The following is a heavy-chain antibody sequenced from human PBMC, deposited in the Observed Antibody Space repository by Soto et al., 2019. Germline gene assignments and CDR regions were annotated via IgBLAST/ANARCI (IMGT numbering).Heavy chain of an antibody. Sequence: ASVKVSCKASGGTFSSYAISWVRQAPGQGLEWMGGIIPIFGTANYAQKFQGRVTITADESTSTAYMELSSLRSEDTAVYYCAREIVVVPAAIPIPGEYYYYGMDVWGQGTTVTVSS. D-gene: IGHD2-2*01. CDR2: IIPIFGTA. CDR3: AREIVVVPAAIPIPGEYYYYGMDV. J-gene: IGHJ6*02. V-gene: IGHV1-69*13. CDR1: GGTFSSYA.